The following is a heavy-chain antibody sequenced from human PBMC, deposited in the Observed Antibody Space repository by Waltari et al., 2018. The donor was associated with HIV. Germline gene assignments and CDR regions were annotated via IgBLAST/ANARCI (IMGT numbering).Heavy chain of an antibody. J-gene: IGHJ4*02. D-gene: IGHD4-17*01. CDR1: GSTFTSYE. Sequence: QVQLVQSGAEVKKPGASVKVSCKASGSTFTSYEINWVRQTTGQGPEWVGWMNPNSGNTGYAQRFQGRVTMTRNTSISTAYMELSSLRSEDTAVYYCARGPLTTPRGYFDSWGQGTLVTVSS. CDR3: ARGPLTTPRGYFDS. V-gene: IGHV1-8*01. CDR2: MNPNSGNT.